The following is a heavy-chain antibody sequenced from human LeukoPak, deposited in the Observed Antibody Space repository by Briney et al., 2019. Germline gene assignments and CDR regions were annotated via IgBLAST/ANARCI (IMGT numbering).Heavy chain of an antibody. Sequence: PGGSPRLSCAASGFTFSSYEMNWVRQAPGKGLEWVSSISSSGSTIYYADSVKGRFTISRDNAKNSLYLQVNSLRAEDTAVYYCARLVGAITRHYDYWGQGTLVTVSS. CDR3: ARLVGAITRHYDY. CDR1: GFTFSSYE. J-gene: IGHJ4*02. CDR2: ISSSGSTI. V-gene: IGHV3-48*03. D-gene: IGHD1-26*01.